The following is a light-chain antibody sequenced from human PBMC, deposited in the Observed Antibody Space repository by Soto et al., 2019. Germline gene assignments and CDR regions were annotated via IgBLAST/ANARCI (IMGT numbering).Light chain of an antibody. Sequence: DIQMTQSPSSLSASVGDRVTITCRASQDIQNELGWYQQKSGKAPKRLIFGASILQSGVPSRFSGSGSGTECSLIISSLHPEDFATYYFLQYNHYPPTFGQGTRVE. CDR1: QDIQNE. J-gene: IGKJ1*01. CDR2: GAS. CDR3: LQYNHYPPT. V-gene: IGKV1-17*01.